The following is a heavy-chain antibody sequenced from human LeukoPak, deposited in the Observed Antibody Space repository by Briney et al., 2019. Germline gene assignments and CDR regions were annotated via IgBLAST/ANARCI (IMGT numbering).Heavy chain of an antibody. CDR2: IYHSGST. V-gene: IGHV4-38-2*02. D-gene: IGHD3-9*01. CDR1: GYSISSGYY. CDR3: ARDERYFDWLLSP. Sequence: SETLSLTCTVSGYSISSGYYWGWIRQPPGKGLEWIGSIYHSGSTYYNPSLKSRVTISVDTSKNQFSLKLSSVTAADTAVYYCARDERYFDWLLSPWGQGTLVTVSS. J-gene: IGHJ5*02.